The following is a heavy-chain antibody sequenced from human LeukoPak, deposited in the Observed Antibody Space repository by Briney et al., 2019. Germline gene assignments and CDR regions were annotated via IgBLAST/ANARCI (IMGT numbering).Heavy chain of an antibody. D-gene: IGHD3-16*01. CDR1: GFTFSNYA. CDR2: ISYDGSNK. Sequence: GGSLRLSCAASGFTFSNYALHWVRQAPDKGLEWVAVISYDGSNKYYADSVKGRFTISRDESKNTLYLQMNSLRAEDTAVYYCARGGRIMITFGGVSHPYWGQGTLVTVSS. V-gene: IGHV3-30*04. J-gene: IGHJ4*02. CDR3: ARGGRIMITFGGVSHPY.